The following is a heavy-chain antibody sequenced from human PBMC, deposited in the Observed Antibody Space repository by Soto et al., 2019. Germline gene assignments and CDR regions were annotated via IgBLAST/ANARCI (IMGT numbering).Heavy chain of an antibody. V-gene: IGHV1-69*13. Sequence: SVKVSCKASGGTFSSYAISWVRQAPGQGLEWMGGIIPIFGTANYAQKFQGRVTITADESTSTAYMELSSLRSEDTAVYYCAMYSSSRLRLDPWGQGTLVTVSS. CDR3: AMYSSSRLRLDP. CDR2: IIPIFGTA. D-gene: IGHD6-6*01. CDR1: GGTFSSYA. J-gene: IGHJ5*02.